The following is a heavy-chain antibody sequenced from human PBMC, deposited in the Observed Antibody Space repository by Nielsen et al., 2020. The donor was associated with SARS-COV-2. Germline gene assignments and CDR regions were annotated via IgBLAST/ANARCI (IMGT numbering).Heavy chain of an antibody. CDR3: AKAFKAAYYYMDV. CDR2: ISYEGSKR. V-gene: IGHV3-30*18. J-gene: IGHJ6*03. Sequence: GESLKISCAASGFSFNNYGMHWVRQAPGKGLEWVAYISYEGSKRYYADSVKGRFTISRDNSKNTLYLQMNSLRAEDTAVYYCAKAFKAAYYYMDVWGKGTTVTVSS. CDR1: GFSFNNYG. D-gene: IGHD2-15*01.